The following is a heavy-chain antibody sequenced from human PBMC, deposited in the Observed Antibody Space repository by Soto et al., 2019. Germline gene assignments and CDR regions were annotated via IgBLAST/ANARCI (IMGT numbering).Heavy chain of an antibody. CDR3: ARSQGSSTSLEIYYYYYYGMDV. D-gene: IGHD2-2*01. J-gene: IGHJ6*02. CDR2: IIPISDTT. CDR1: GGTFSSYA. V-gene: IGHV1-69*01. Sequence: QVQLVQSGAEVKKPGSSVKVSCKASGGTFSSYAISWVRQAPGQGLEWMGGIIPISDTTNYAQKFQGRVTITADESTSTASMALSSLRSEDTAVYYCARSQGSSTSLEIYYYYYYGMDVWGQGTRVTVSS.